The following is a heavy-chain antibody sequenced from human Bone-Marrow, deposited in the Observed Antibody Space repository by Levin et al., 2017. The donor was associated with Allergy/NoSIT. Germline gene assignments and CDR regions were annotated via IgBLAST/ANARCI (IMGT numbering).Heavy chain of an antibody. CDR1: GFTFNDAW. CDR3: TTRGYDSY. J-gene: IGHJ4*02. D-gene: IGHD3-22*01. CDR2: IRSNSEGGTT. V-gene: IGHV3-15*01. Sequence: NTGGSLRLSCAASGFTFNDAWLSWVRQAPGKGLEWVGRIRSNSEGGTTDYAAPVKGRFTISRDDSKNTLYLQMNSLKTEDTAVYYCTTRGYDSYWGQGTLVTVSS.